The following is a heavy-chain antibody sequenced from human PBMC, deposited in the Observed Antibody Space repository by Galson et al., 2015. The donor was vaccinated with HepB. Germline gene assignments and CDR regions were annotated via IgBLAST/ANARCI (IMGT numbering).Heavy chain of an antibody. CDR2: INHSGST. J-gene: IGHJ6*02. Sequence: IRQPPGKGLEWIGEINHSGSTNYNPSLKSRVTISVDTSKNQFSLKLSSVTAADTAVYYCARAAATHIVVCMDVWGQGTTVTVSS. CDR3: ARAAATHIVVCMDV. D-gene: IGHD2-21*01. V-gene: IGHV4-34*01.